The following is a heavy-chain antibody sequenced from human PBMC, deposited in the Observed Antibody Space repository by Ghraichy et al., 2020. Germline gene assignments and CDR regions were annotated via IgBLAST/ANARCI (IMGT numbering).Heavy chain of an antibody. D-gene: IGHD1-26*01. Sequence: ESLNISCGASGFSFASHTMTWVRQAPGKGLEWVSAINGNGGSTYYADSVKGRFTISRDNSNNTLYLEMNNLRAEDTALYYCAKDLVGLNNYWGQGTLVTVSS. V-gene: IGHV3-23*01. CDR1: GFSFASHT. J-gene: IGHJ4*02. CDR2: INGNGGST. CDR3: AKDLVGLNNY.